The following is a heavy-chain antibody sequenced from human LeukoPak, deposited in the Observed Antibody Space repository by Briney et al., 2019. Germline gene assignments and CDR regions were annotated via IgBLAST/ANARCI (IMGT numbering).Heavy chain of an antibody. CDR3: ARDPSSSSSVGGYLDY. V-gene: IGHV1-69*13. D-gene: IGHD6-6*01. Sequence: SVKVSCKASGGTFSSYAISWVRQAPGQGLEWMGGIIPIFGTANYAQKFQGRVTITADESTSTAYMELSSLRSEDTAVYYCARDPSSSSSVGGYLDYWGQGTLVTVSS. CDR1: GGTFSSYA. J-gene: IGHJ4*02. CDR2: IIPIFGTA.